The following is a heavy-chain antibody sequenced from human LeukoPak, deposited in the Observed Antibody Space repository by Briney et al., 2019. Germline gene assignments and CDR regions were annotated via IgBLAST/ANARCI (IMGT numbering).Heavy chain of an antibody. CDR3: ARALNLYSNYADAFDI. D-gene: IGHD4-11*01. V-gene: IGHV1-18*01. Sequence: ASVKVSCKASGYTFTSYGISWVRQAPGQGLEWMGWISAYNGNTNYAQKLQGRVTMTTDTSTSTAYMELRSLRSDDTAVYYCARALNLYSNYADAFDIWGQGTMVTVSS. CDR2: ISAYNGNT. CDR1: GYTFTSYG. J-gene: IGHJ3*02.